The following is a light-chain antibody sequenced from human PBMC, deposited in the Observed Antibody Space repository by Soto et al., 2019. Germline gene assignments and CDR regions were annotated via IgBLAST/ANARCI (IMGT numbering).Light chain of an antibody. CDR1: QGIGNF. CDR3: QKHNTSPLT. V-gene: IGKV1-27*01. J-gene: IGKJ4*01. Sequence: DIQMTQSPSSLSASVGDRVTITCRASQGIGNFLAWYQQKPGKVPKVLIYAASTLQSGVPSRFSGSGSGTDFTLNISSLQPEDVATYYCQKHNTSPLTFGGGTKVELK. CDR2: AAS.